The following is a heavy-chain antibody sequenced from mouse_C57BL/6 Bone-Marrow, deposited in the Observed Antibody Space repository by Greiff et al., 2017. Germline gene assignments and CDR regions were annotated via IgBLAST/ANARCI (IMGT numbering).Heavy chain of an antibody. CDR2: IYPGDGDT. J-gene: IGHJ4*01. CDR3: ADGYDYAMDD. Sequence: QVQLQQSGPELVKPGASVKISCKASGYAFSSSWMNWVKQRPGKGLEWIGRIYPGDGDTNYNGKFKGKATLTADKSSSTAYMQLSSLTSEDSAVYFCADGYDYAMDDWGQGTSVTVSS. V-gene: IGHV1-82*01. CDR1: GYAFSSSW. D-gene: IGHD2-3*01.